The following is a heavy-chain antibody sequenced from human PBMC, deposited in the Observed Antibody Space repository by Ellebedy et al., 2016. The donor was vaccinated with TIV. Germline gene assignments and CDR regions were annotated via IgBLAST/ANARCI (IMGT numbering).Heavy chain of an antibody. D-gene: IGHD3-22*01. Sequence: GGSLRLSCAASGFTVRGNYMSWVRQAPGKGLEWVANINQDGSRIYYVDSVKGRFTISRDNAKNSVYLRMNTLRVEDTAVYHCVRDGAYGDYSPGYYGMDVWGQGPRSPSP. CDR2: INQDGSRI. CDR1: GFTVRGNY. J-gene: IGHJ6*02. CDR3: VRDGAYGDYSPGYYGMDV. V-gene: IGHV3-7*03.